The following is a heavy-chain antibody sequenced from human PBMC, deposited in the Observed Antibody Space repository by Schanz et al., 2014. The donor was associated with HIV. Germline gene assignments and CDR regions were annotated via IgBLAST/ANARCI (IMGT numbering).Heavy chain of an antibody. Sequence: QEQLVESGGGVVQPGKSLRLSCAASGFTFRNFGMHWVRQAPGKGLEWVAVIWYDGTNIDYADSVKGRFTITRDNSKSTLYLQMNSLRAEDTAVYYCAKAYCSSTICPPPYYYGMDVWGQGTTVIVSS. J-gene: IGHJ6*02. V-gene: IGHV3-33*06. CDR1: GFTFRNFG. D-gene: IGHD2-2*01. CDR2: IWYDGTNI. CDR3: AKAYCSSTICPPPYYYGMDV.